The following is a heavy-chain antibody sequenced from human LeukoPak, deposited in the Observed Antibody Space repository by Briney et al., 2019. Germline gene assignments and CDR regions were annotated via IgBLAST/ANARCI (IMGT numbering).Heavy chain of an antibody. D-gene: IGHD6-6*01. CDR2: INHSGST. V-gene: IGHV4-34*01. CDR1: GGSFSGYY. Sequence: SETLSLTCAVYGGSFSGYYWSWIRQPPGKGRGWMGEINHSGSTNYNPSLKSRVTISVDTSKNQFSLKLSSVTAADTAVYYCARGQQLVPPDAFDIWGQGTMVTVSS. CDR3: ARGQQLVPPDAFDI. J-gene: IGHJ3*02.